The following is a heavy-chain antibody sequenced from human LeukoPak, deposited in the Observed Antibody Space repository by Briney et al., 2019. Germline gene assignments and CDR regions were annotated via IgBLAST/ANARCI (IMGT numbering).Heavy chain of an antibody. CDR1: GFTFSSYW. V-gene: IGHV3-7*01. J-gene: IGHJ3*02. D-gene: IGHD2-15*01. CDR2: IKQDGSEK. Sequence: PGGSLRLSCAASGFTFSSYWMSWVRQAPGKGVEWVANIKQDGSEKYYVDSVRGRFTISRDNAKNSLYLQMNSLRAEDTAVYYCARDRYCSGGSCFDAFDIWGQGTMVTVSS. CDR3: ARDRYCSGGSCFDAFDI.